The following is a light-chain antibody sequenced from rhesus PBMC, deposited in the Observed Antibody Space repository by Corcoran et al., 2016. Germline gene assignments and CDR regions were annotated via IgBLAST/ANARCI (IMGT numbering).Light chain of an antibody. J-gene: IGKJ3*01. CDR2: WAS. CDR1: HSLLYSSNNKNY. CDR3: QQYYSYPLA. Sequence: IVMTQSPDSLAVSLGERVTINCKSSHSLLYSSNNKNYLAWYQQKPGQAPKLLIYWASTRDSGVPKRFSGCGAGKVFTLTRSGLRAEDGAFYYGQQYYSYPLAFGPGPKLDIK. V-gene: IGKV4-1*01.